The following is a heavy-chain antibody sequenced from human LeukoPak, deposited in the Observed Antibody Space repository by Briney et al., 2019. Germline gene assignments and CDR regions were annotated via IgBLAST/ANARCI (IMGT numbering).Heavy chain of an antibody. J-gene: IGHJ4*02. D-gene: IGHD6-13*01. Sequence: GGSLRLSCAASGFSFSSFAMHWVRQAPGKGLEWVAFIRYDGSEKYHADSVKGRLTISRDNSKNTLYLQMNSLRAEDTAVYYCAKPYSSSWYSFDYWGQGTLVTVSS. CDR2: IRYDGSEK. V-gene: IGHV3-30*02. CDR3: AKPYSSSWYSFDY. CDR1: GFSFSSFA.